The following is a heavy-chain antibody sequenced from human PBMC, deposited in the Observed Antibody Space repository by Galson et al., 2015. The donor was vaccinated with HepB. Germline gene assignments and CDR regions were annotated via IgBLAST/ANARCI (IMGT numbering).Heavy chain of an antibody. CDR1: GFTFSNYA. CDR3: ASLETRGMTTMPFDY. CDR2: ISYDGINK. Sequence: SCAASGFTFSNYAFHWARQAPGKGLEWVALISYDGINKYYADSLKGRFTISRDKSKNTLFLQMNNMRGEDTALYYCASLETRGMTTMPFDYWGQGTLVTVSS. V-gene: IGHV3-30-3*02. D-gene: IGHD5-24*01. J-gene: IGHJ4*02.